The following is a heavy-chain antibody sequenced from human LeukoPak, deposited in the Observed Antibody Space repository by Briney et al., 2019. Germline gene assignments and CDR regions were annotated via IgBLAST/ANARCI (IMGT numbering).Heavy chain of an antibody. J-gene: IGHJ6*02. CDR1: GGSIRSDFHY. D-gene: IGHD2-15*01. CDR3: TRRASGSGGTQAGMDV. Sequence: SETLSLTCTVSGGSIRSDFHYWDWIRQPPGKGLERIGSILYTGGSWVKPSLKSRASISVDTSRNQFSLTLHSVNAIDTALYYCTRRASGSGGTQAGMDVWGQGTTVTVSS. V-gene: IGHV4-39*01. CDR2: ILYTGGS.